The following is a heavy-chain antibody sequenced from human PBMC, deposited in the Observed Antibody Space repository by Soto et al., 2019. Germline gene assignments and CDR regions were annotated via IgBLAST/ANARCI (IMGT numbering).Heavy chain of an antibody. CDR3: AKDYGSSWYGSVFDH. D-gene: IGHD6-13*01. V-gene: IGHV3-43*02. CDR1: GFTFSSYA. Sequence: GGSLRLSCAASGFTFSSYAMSWVRQAPGKGPEWVSLISWDGGARYYADSVKGRFTISRDNSKNSVYLQMNSLRSEDTALYYCAKDYGSSWYGSVFDHWGQGTPVTVSS. CDR2: ISWDGGAR. J-gene: IGHJ4*02.